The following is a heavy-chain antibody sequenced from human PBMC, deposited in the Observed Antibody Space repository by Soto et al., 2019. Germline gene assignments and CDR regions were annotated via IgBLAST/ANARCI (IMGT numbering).Heavy chain of an antibody. CDR1: GFTFSSYG. V-gene: IGHV3-30*18. D-gene: IGHD3-22*01. Sequence: QVQLVESGGGVVQPGRSLRLSCAASGFTFSSYGMHWVRQAPGKGLEWVAVISYDGSNKYYADSVKGRFTISSDNSKNTLYLQMNSLRAEDTAVYYCAKDRTYDSSYFDYWGQGTLVTVSS. CDR2: ISYDGSNK. CDR3: AKDRTYDSSYFDY. J-gene: IGHJ4*02.